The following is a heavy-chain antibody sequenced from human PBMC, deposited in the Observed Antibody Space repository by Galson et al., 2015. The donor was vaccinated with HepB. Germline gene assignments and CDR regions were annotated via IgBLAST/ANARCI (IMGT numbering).Heavy chain of an antibody. J-gene: IGHJ4*02. CDR2: INNYGGTT. Sequence: SLRLSCAVSGFTFSTYAMGWVRQAPGKGLEWVSSINNYGGTTHYRDSMKGRFTISRDNSKNTLYLQMNSLRAEDTAVYYCAKLSGDLYYYDSSGYYHVAYWGQGTLVTVSS. CDR1: GFTFSTYA. CDR3: AKLSGDLYYYDSSGYYHVAY. D-gene: IGHD3-22*01. V-gene: IGHV3-23*01.